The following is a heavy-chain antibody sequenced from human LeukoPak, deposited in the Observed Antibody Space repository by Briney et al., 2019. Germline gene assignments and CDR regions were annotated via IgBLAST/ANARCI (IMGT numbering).Heavy chain of an antibody. D-gene: IGHD1-26*01. CDR2: MYTSGST. CDR3: ARDRSGNYLNDY. CDR1: GGSISSYY. J-gene: IGHJ4*02. V-gene: IGHV4-4*07. Sequence: SETLSLTCTVSGGSISSYYWSWIRQPAGKGLEWIGRMYTSGSTNYNPSLKSRVTISVDTSKNQCFLKLSSVTAADTAVYYCARDRSGNYLNDYWGQGTLVTVSS.